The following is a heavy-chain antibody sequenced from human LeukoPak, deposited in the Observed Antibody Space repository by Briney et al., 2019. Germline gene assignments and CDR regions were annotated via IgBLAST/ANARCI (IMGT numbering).Heavy chain of an antibody. CDR3: AREAPSSWHGYYYGMDV. CDR1: GDSVSSNSAA. Sequence: SQTLSLTCAISGDSVSSNSAAWNWIRQSPSRGLEWLGRTYYRSKWYNDYAVSVKSRITINPDTSKNQFSLKLSSVTAADTAVYYCAREAPSSWHGYYYGMDVWGQGTTVTVSS. CDR2: TYYRSKWYN. D-gene: IGHD6-13*01. V-gene: IGHV6-1*01. J-gene: IGHJ6*02.